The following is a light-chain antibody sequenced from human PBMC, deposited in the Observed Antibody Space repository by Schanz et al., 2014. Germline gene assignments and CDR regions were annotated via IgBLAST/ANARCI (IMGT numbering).Light chain of an antibody. CDR1: QSVSSN. J-gene: IGKJ4*01. CDR3: QQRSNWPLT. V-gene: IGKV3D-15*01. CDR2: GAS. Sequence: EVVMTQSPATLSVSPGERATLSCRASQSVSSNLAWYQRKPGQAPRLLIYGASTRATGIPARFSGSGSGTDFTLTISALEPEDFAVYHCQQRSNWPLTFGGGTKLEIK.